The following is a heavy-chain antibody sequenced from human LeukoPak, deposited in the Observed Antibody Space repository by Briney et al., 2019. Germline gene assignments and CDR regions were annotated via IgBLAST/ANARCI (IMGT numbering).Heavy chain of an antibody. D-gene: IGHD6-6*01. CDR1: EFTFSNCA. CDR3: ATARFAQTYYYGLDV. CDR2: LSGIGGAT. V-gene: IGHV3-23*01. J-gene: IGHJ6*02. Sequence: GGCLRLSCAVSEFTFSNCAMSWVRQAPGKGLEWVSALSGIGGATYYADSVRGRFTISRDSPKNTLYLQMNSLRAEDTAVYYCATARFAQTYYYGLDVWGQGTSVTVSS.